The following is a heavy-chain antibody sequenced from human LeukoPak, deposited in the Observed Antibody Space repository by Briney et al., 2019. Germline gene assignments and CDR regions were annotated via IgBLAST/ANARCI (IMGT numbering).Heavy chain of an antibody. CDR2: ITPMFDTI. CDR1: GDTFSTYT. J-gene: IGHJ4*02. CDR3: ARDRGSGWHYFDS. D-gene: IGHD6-19*01. Sequence: SVKVSCKVSGDTFSTYTINWVRQAPGQGLEWMGEITPMFDTIDYAQHLQGRVTITSNELTTTVYMELSSLRYEDTAAYFCARDRGSGWHYFDSWGQGTLVTVSS. V-gene: IGHV1-69*13.